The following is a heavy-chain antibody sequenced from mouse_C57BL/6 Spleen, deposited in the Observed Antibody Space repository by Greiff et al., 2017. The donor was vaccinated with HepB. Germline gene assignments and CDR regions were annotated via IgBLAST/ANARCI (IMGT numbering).Heavy chain of an antibody. Sequence: VKLVESGPGLVQPSQSLSITCTVSGFSLTSYGVHWVRQSPGKGLEWLGVIWRGGSTDYNAAFMSRLSITKDNSKSQVFFKMNSLQADDTAIYYCAKNGDYYGSSYYFDYWGQGTTLTVSS. V-gene: IGHV2-5*01. CDR3: AKNGDYYGSSYYFDY. CDR1: GFSLTSYG. D-gene: IGHD1-1*01. J-gene: IGHJ2*01. CDR2: IWRGGST.